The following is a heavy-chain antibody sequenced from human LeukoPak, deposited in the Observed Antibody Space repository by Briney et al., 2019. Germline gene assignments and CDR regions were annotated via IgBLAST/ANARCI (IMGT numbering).Heavy chain of an antibody. D-gene: IGHD5-12*01. CDR3: AREGMVATFDY. CDR1: GFTFSSYS. V-gene: IGHV3-21*01. Sequence: PGGSLRHSCAASGFTFSSYSMNWVRQAPGKGLEWVSSISSSSSYIYYADSVKGRFTISRDKAKNSLYLQMNSLRAEDTAIYYCAREGMVATFDYWGQGTLVTVSS. J-gene: IGHJ4*02. CDR2: ISSSSSYI.